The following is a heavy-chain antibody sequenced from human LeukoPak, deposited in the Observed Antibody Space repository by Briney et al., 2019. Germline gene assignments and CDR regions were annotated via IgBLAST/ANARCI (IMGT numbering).Heavy chain of an antibody. CDR3: AKDTYYYDSSGHDAFDI. Sequence: GRSLRLSCAASGFTFDDYAMHWVRQAPGKGLEWVSGISWNSGSIGYADSVKGRFTISRDNAKNSLYLQMNSLRAEDTALYYCAKDTYYYDSSGHDAFDIWGQGTMVTVSS. J-gene: IGHJ3*02. D-gene: IGHD3-22*01. CDR1: GFTFDDYA. CDR2: ISWNSGSI. V-gene: IGHV3-9*01.